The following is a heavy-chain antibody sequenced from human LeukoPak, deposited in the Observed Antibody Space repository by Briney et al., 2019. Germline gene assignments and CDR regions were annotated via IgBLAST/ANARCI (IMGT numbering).Heavy chain of an antibody. CDR3: ARDRFGSSWYDY. CDR2: ISSSSSYI. D-gene: IGHD6-13*01. J-gene: IGHJ4*02. V-gene: IGHV3-21*01. Sequence: AGGSLRLSCAASGFTFSSYAMSWVRQAPGKGLEWVSSISSSSSYIYYADSVKGRFTISRDNAKNSLYLQMNSLRAEDTAVYYCARDRFGSSWYDYWGQGTLVTVSS. CDR1: GFTFSSYA.